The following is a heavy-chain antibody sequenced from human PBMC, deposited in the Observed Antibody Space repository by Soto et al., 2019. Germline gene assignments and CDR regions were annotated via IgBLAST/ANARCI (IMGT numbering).Heavy chain of an antibody. CDR1: GFTFSSFA. J-gene: IGHJ5*02. V-gene: IGHV3-23*01. Sequence: GGSLRLSCAASGFTFSSFAMSWVRQAPGKGLDWVSAISGSGGSTYSADSVKGRFTISRDNSKNTLYLQMSILRSEDTAAYYCARGDIVVVVAATGWFDPWGQGTLVTVSS. CDR2: ISGSGGST. CDR3: ARGDIVVVVAATGWFDP. D-gene: IGHD2-15*01.